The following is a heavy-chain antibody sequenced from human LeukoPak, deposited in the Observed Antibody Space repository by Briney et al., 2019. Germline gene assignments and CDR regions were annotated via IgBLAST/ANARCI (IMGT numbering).Heavy chain of an antibody. CDR2: IYYSGST. CDR1: GGSISTSTYY. D-gene: IGHD3-3*01. J-gene: IGHJ4*02. Sequence: PSETLSLTCTVSGGSISTSTYYWGWIRQPPGKGLEWIGSIYYSGSTNYNPSLRSRVTISVDTSKNQFSLKLSSVTAADTAVYYCARSPVLRFLEWPYFDYWGQGTLVTVSS. V-gene: IGHV4-39*07. CDR3: ARSPVLRFLEWPYFDY.